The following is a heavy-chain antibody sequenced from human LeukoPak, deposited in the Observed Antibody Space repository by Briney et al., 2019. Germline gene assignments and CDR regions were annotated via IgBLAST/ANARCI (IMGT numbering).Heavy chain of an antibody. CDR3: ATGGGPTTYSPFDI. CDR1: GYTFTSYG. D-gene: IGHD2-15*01. J-gene: IGHJ3*02. CDR2: MNPNSGNT. V-gene: IGHV1-8*02. Sequence: GASVRVSCKASGYTFTSYGISWVRQATGQGLEWMGWMNPNSGNTGYAQKFQGRVTRTRNTSISTAYMELSSLGSEDTAVYYCATGGGPTTYSPFDIWGQGTMVTVSS.